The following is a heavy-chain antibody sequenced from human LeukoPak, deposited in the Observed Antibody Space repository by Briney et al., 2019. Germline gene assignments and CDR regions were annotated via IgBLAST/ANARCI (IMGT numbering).Heavy chain of an antibody. D-gene: IGHD3-10*01. J-gene: IGHJ4*02. V-gene: IGHV4-38-2*02. CDR1: GFSISSGYF. Sequence: SETLSLTCTVSGFSISSGYFWGWIRQPPGKGLEWIASIFHSGRTYYNPSLKSRVTISVDTSKNQFSLTLSSVTAADTAVYYCARVGTIHLFDYWGQGTLVTVSS. CDR3: ARVGTIHLFDY. CDR2: IFHSGRT.